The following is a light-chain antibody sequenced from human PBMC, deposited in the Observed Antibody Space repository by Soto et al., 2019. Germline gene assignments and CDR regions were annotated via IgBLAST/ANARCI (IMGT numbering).Light chain of an antibody. J-gene: IGLJ2*01. CDR1: DSNY. CDR2: EVV. V-gene: IGLV2-8*01. CDR3: TSYAGNSNLV. Sequence: QSALTQPPSASGSPGQSVTISCTGTDSNYVSWYQQHPGKAPKHLIYEVVKRPSGVPDRFSGSKSCNTASLTVSGLQAEDEADYHCTSYAGNSNLVFGGGTKLTVL.